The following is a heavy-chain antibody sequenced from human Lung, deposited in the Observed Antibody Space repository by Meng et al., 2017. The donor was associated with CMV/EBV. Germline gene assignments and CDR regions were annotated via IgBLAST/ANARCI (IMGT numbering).Heavy chain of an antibody. CDR2: IRSKANSYAT. D-gene: IGHD2-2*02. Sequence: GGSLRLACAASGFIFSGSAMHWVRQASGKGLEWVGRIRSKANSYATAYAASVQGRLTISRDDSKNTAYLQMNSMKTEDTAVYYCTRPFYCSSTSCYKFRAFDIWGQGTMVTVSS. J-gene: IGHJ3*02. V-gene: IGHV3-73*01. CDR1: GFIFSGSA. CDR3: TRPFYCSSTSCYKFRAFDI.